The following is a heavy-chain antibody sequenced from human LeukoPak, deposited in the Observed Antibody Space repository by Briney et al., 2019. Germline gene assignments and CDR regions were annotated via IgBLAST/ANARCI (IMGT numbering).Heavy chain of an antibody. CDR1: GFTFSSYS. V-gene: IGHV3-21*01. D-gene: IGHD4-17*01. CDR2: ISSSSSYI. J-gene: IGHJ3*02. Sequence: GGSLRLSCAASGFTFSSYSMNWVRQAPGKGMEWVSSISSSSSYIYYADSVKGRFTISRDNAKNSLYLQMNSLRAEDTAVYYCARSDGDYGIGAFDIWGQGTMVTVSS. CDR3: ARSDGDYGIGAFDI.